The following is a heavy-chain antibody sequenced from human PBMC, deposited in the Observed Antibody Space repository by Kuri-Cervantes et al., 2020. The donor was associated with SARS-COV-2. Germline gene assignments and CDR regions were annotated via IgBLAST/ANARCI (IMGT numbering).Heavy chain of an antibody. CDR2: FSVYNGNT. D-gene: IGHD6-19*01. V-gene: IGHV1-18*04. J-gene: IGHJ6*02. Sequence: ASVKVSCKTSGYSFTDSGVNWVRQAPGQGLEWVGWFSVYNGNTNYGQNVKGRVTMTRDTSTSTVYMELSSLRSEDTAVYYCARDGIAVAAAGYYYGMDVWGQGTTVTVSS. CDR1: GYSFTDSG. CDR3: ARDGIAVAAAGYYYGMDV.